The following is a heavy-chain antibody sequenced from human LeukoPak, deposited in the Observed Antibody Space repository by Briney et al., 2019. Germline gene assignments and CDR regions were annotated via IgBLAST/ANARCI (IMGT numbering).Heavy chain of an antibody. Sequence: ASVKVSCKASGYTFTTYAINWVRQAPGQGLEWMGWSRAYSGDTKYAQNLQGRVAMTTDTSTTTAYMELRSLRSDDTAVYYCARGTNWFDPWGQGTLVTVSS. CDR3: ARGTNWFDP. CDR2: SRAYSGDT. CDR1: GYTFTTYA. V-gene: IGHV1-18*01. J-gene: IGHJ5*02.